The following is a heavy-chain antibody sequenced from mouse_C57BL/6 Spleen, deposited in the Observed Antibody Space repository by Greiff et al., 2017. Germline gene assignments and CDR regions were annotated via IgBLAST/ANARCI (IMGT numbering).Heavy chain of an antibody. CDR2: IDPSDSET. D-gene: IGHD1-1*01. V-gene: IGHV1-52*01. CDR1: GYTFTSYW. CDR3: ARRSTVVPYFDY. Sequence: QVQLQQPGAELVRPGSSVKLSCKASGYTFTSYWMHWVKQRPIQGLEWIGNIDPSDSETHYNQKFKDKATLTVDKSSSTVYMQRSSLTSEDSAVYYGARRSTVVPYFDYWGQGTTLTVSA. J-gene: IGHJ2*01.